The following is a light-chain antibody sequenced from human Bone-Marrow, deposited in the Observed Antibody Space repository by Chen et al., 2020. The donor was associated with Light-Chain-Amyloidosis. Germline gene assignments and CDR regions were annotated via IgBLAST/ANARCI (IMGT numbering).Light chain of an antibody. J-gene: IGLJ3*02. CDR2: RDD. CDR3: QSYQGSSQGV. CDR1: SGSIATNY. Sequence: NFMLSQPHSVSESPGKTVIISCTRSSGSIATNYVQWYQQRPGSSPTTVIYRDDQRPSGVPERFSGSIDRSSNSASLTISGLKTEDEADYYCQSYQGSSQGVFGGGTKLTVL. V-gene: IGLV6-57*01.